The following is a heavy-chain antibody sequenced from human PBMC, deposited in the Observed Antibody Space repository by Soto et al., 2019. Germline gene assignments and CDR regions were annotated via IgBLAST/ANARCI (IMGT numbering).Heavy chain of an antibody. CDR3: AKDRVLRYFDWLPLDY. Sequence: GGSLRLYCAASGFTFSSYAMSWVRQAPGKGLEWVSAISGSGGSTYYANSVKGRFTIPRDNSKNTLYLQMNSLRAEDTAVYYCAKDRVLRYFDWLPLDYWGQGTLVTVSS. V-gene: IGHV3-23*01. CDR1: GFTFSSYA. J-gene: IGHJ4*02. D-gene: IGHD3-9*01. CDR2: ISGSGGST.